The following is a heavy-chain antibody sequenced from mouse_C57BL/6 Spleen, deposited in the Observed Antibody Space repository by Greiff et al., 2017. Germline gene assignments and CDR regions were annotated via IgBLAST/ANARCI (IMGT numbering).Heavy chain of an antibody. D-gene: IGHD2-1*01. J-gene: IGHJ2*01. CDR1: GYTFTDYY. CDR2: IFPGSGST. CDR3: ARRAYGTHYFDY. Sequence: QVQLKESGPELVKPGASVKISCKASGYTFTDYYINWVKQRPGQGLEWIGWIFPGSGSTYYNEKFKGKATLTVDKSSSTAYMLLSSLTSEDSAVYFCARRAYGTHYFDYWGQGTTLTVSS. V-gene: IGHV1-75*01.